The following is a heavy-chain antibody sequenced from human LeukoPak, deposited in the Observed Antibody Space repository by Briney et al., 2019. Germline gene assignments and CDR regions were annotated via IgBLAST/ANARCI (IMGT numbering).Heavy chain of an antibody. D-gene: IGHD6-13*01. Sequence: SETLSLTCTVSDDSITMYYWTWIRQPPGKGLEWIGYVDHTGSTKFNPSLNGRVSISRDTSNNFFSLRLSSVTAADTAVYYCARASSIAAAGHDAFDIWGLGTKVTVSS. CDR2: VDHTGST. V-gene: IGHV4-59*01. CDR1: DDSITMYY. CDR3: ARASSIAAAGHDAFDI. J-gene: IGHJ3*02.